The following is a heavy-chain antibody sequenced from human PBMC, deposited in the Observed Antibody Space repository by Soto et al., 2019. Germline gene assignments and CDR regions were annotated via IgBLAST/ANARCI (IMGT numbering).Heavy chain of an antibody. V-gene: IGHV3-9*01. J-gene: IGHJ5*02. D-gene: IGHD6-13*01. CDR3: AKAPXSSWYPHSWFXP. CDR2: ISWNSGSI. CDR1: GFTFDDYA. Sequence: PGGSLRLSCAASGFTFDDYAMHWVRQAPGKGLEWVSGISWNSGSIGYADSVKGRFTISRDNAKNSLYLQMNSLRAEDTALYYCAKAPXSSWYPHSWFXPWGQGTLVXVSS.